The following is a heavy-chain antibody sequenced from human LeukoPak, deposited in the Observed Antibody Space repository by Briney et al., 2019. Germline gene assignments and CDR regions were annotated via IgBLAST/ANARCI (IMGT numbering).Heavy chain of an antibody. J-gene: IGHJ4*02. CDR2: IYPGDSDT. V-gene: IGHV5-51*01. D-gene: IGHD2-15*01. Sequence: GESLKICCKGSGNSFTSYWIGWVRQMPGKGLEWMGIIYPGDSDTRYSPSFQGQVTISADKSISTAYLQWSSLKASDTAMYYCARLVGYCSGGSCYHFDYWGQGTLVTVSS. CDR1: GNSFTSYW. CDR3: ARLVGYCSGGSCYHFDY.